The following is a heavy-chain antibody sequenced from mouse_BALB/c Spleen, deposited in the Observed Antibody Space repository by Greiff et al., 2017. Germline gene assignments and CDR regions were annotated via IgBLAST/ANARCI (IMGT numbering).Heavy chain of an antibody. Sequence: VMLVESGPGLVQPSQSLSITCTVSGFSLTSYGVHWVRQSPGKGLEWLGVIWSGGSTDYNAAFISRLSISKDNSKSQVFFKMNSLQADDTAIYYCASYGYASYYCAMDDWGQGTSVTVSS. CDR3: ASYGYASYYCAMDD. J-gene: IGHJ4*01. V-gene: IGHV2-4-1*01. CDR2: IWSGGST. CDR1: GFSLTSYG. D-gene: IGHD2-2*01.